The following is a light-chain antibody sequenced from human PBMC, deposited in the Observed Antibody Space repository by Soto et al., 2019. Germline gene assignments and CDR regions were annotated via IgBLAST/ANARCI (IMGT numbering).Light chain of an antibody. CDR1: QSVSRSQ. CDR2: DAS. Sequence: EIVLTQSPGTLSLSPGERATLSCWASQSVSRSQLAWYQQKPGQAPRLFIYDASSRATGISDRFSGSGSGTDFTLTISSLQPDDFATYYCQQYNSYWTFGQGTKVDIK. J-gene: IGKJ1*01. V-gene: IGKV3-20*01. CDR3: QQYNSYWT.